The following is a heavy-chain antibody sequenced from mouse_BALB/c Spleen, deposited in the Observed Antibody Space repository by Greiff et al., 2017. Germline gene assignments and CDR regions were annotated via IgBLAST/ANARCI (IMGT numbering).Heavy chain of an antibody. V-gene: IGHV6-6*02. Sequence: EVMLVESGGGLVQPGGSMKLSCVASGFTFSNYWMNWVRQSPEKGLEWVAEIRLKSNNYATHYAESVKGRFTISRDDSKSSVYLQMNNLRAEDTGIYYCTRAYYEAWFAYWGQGTLVTVSA. D-gene: IGHD1-1*01. CDR1: GFTFSNYW. J-gene: IGHJ3*01. CDR3: TRAYYEAWFAY. CDR2: IRLKSNNYAT.